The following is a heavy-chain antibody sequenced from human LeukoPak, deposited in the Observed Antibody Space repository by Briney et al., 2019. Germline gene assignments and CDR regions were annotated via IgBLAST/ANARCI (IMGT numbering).Heavy chain of an antibody. CDR3: ATEHNGHVFDI. D-gene: IGHD2-8*01. V-gene: IGHV3-33*01. CDR2: IWADGSIK. J-gene: IGHJ3*02. CDR1: GFTLNTCD. Sequence: GRSLRLSCAASGFTLNTCDIHWVRQAPGKGLEWVAMIWADGSIKYYADSVRGRFTISRDNSKNTVYLQMDSPRADDTALYYCATEHNGHVFDIWGQGTMLTVSS.